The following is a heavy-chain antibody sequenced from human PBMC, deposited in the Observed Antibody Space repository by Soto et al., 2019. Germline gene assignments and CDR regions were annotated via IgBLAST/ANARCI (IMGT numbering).Heavy chain of an antibody. D-gene: IGHD3-10*01. J-gene: IGHJ4*02. CDR1: GFTFSSYS. Sequence: PGGSLRLSCAASGFTFSSYSMNWVRQAPGKGLEWVSSISSSSSYIYYADSVKGRFTISRDNAKNSLYLQMNSLRAEDTAVYYCARVLSSMVRGRNSYWGQGTLVTVSS. V-gene: IGHV3-21*01. CDR3: ARVLSSMVRGRNSY. CDR2: ISSSSSYI.